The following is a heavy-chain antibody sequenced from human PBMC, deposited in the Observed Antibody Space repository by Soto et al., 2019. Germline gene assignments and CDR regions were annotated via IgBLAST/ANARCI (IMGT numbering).Heavy chain of an antibody. Sequence: GGSLRLSCEVSGFSLSGYGMHWVRQAPGKGLEWVAVIWYHGTTKNYADSVKGRFTISRDNAKNSVFLEMSSLRAEDTAVYYCARDNDGAQFPSSLNDLWSQGILVTVYS. D-gene: IGHD6-13*01. CDR3: ARDNDGAQFPSSLNDL. CDR1: GFSLSGYG. J-gene: IGHJ1*01. V-gene: IGHV3-33*01. CDR2: IWYHGTTK.